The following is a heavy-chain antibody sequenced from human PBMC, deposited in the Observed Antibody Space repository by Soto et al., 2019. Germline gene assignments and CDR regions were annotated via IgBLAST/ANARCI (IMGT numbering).Heavy chain of an antibody. V-gene: IGHV3-30*18. CDR1: GFTFSSYG. CDR2: ISNNGNNK. Sequence: ESGGGVVQPGRSLRLSCAASGFTFSSYGMHWVRQAPGKGLEWVAVISNNGNNKYSADSMKGRFTIFRDNSKNTLYLEMNSLRAEDTAVYYCAKDSGRGSADYYFDYWGQGTLVTVSS. CDR3: AKDSGRGSADYYFDY. D-gene: IGHD2-15*01. J-gene: IGHJ4*02.